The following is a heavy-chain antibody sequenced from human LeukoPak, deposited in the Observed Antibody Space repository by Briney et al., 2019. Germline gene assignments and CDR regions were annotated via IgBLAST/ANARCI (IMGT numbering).Heavy chain of an antibody. J-gene: IGHJ4*02. Sequence: ASVKVSCKASGYTFTSYYLHWVRQAPGQGLEWMSIINPSGASTSYEQKFQGRVTMTSDTSTSRVYMELSSLRSEDTAVYHCARGIVTAAGTGGWYFDYWGQGTLVTVSS. CDR3: ARGIVTAAGTGGWYFDY. V-gene: IGHV1-46*01. CDR2: INPSGAST. CDR1: GYTFTSYY. D-gene: IGHD6-13*01.